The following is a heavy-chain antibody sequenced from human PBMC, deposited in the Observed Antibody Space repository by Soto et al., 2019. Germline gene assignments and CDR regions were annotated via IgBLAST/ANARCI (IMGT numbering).Heavy chain of an antibody. V-gene: IGHV1-2*04. CDR1: GYTFTGYY. D-gene: IGHD2-2*01. CDR3: ALGYCISTSCYLAAFDI. J-gene: IGHJ3*02. Sequence: ASVKVSCKASGYTFTGYYMHWVRQAPGQRLEWMGWINPNSGGTNYAQKFQGWVTMTRDTSISTAYMELSRLRSDDTAVYYCALGYCISTSCYLAAFDIWGQGTMVTLSS. CDR2: INPNSGGT.